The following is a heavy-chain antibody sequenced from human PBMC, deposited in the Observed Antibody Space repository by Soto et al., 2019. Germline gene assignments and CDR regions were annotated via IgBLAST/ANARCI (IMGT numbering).Heavy chain of an antibody. D-gene: IGHD1-7*01. CDR1: GFTFRTYD. J-gene: IGHJ4*02. CDR3: AKSRQGYGNYEFDY. CDR2: ISGGGTTT. V-gene: IGHV3-23*01. Sequence: PGGSLRLSCAASGFTFRTYDMTWVRQAPGQGLEWVSSISGGGTTTYYADSVKGRFTISRDNSNSTLYLQMNSLRAEDTAVYYCAKSRQGYGNYEFDYWGQGALVTVSS.